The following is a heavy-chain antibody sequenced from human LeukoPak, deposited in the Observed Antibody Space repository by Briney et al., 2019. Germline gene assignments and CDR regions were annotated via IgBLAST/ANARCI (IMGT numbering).Heavy chain of an antibody. J-gene: IGHJ6*02. CDR3: AKVPGDIVVVVAATLPNYYGMDV. D-gene: IGHD2-15*01. CDR2: ISYDGSNK. CDR1: GFTFRSYG. Sequence: PGRSLRLSCAASGFTFRSYGMHWVRQAPGKGLEWVAVISYDGSNKYCADSVKGRFTISRDNSKNTLYLQMNSLRAEDTAVYYCAKVPGDIVVVVAATLPNYYGMDVWGQGTTVTVSS. V-gene: IGHV3-30*18.